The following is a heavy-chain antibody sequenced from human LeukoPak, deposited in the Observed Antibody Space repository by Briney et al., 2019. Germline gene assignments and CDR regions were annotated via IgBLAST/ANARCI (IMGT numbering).Heavy chain of an antibody. D-gene: IGHD1-1*01. J-gene: IGHJ5*02. Sequence: SVKVSCKASGGTFSSYAISWVRQAPGQGLEWMGRIIPILGIANYAQKFQGRVTITADKSTSTAYMELSSLRSEDTAVYYCARVGTTIYGGSNWFDPWGQGTLATVSS. V-gene: IGHV1-69*04. CDR3: ARVGTTIYGGSNWFDP. CDR2: IIPILGIA. CDR1: GGTFSSYA.